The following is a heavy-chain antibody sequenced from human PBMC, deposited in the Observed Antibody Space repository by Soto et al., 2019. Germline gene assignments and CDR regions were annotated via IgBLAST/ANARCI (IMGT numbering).Heavy chain of an antibody. V-gene: IGHV1-8*02. J-gene: IGHJ4*02. CDR1: IDSVNSCD. CDR2: MNPNSGNT. CDR3: AGGNFRY. Sequence: ASVKVSLQGAIDSVNSCDRYWVRQATGHGLEWMGWMNPNSGNTGYAQELRGRVTMTRNTSNTTAYMELTSLTSDDTGVYYCAGGNFRYWGQGTLATVSS.